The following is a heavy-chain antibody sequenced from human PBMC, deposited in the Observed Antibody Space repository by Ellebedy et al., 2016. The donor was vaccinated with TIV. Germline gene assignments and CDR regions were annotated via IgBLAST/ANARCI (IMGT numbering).Heavy chain of an antibody. CDR3: ARENWNDGFGAFDI. Sequence: AASVKVSCKASGYTFTSYAMYWVRQAPGQRLEWMGWINAGNGNTKFSQKFQGRVTITRDTSASTAYMELSSLRSEDTAVYYCARENWNDGFGAFDIWGQGTMVTVSS. CDR1: GYTFTSYA. V-gene: IGHV1-3*01. CDR2: INAGNGNT. D-gene: IGHD1-1*01. J-gene: IGHJ3*02.